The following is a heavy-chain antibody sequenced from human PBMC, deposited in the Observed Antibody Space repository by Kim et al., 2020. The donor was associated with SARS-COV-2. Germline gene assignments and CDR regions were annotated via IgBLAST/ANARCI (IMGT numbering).Heavy chain of an antibody. CDR2: IYYSGST. D-gene: IGHD5-12*01. J-gene: IGHJ4*02. CDR1: GGSISSGGYY. Sequence: SETLSLTCTVSGGSISSGGYYWSWIRQHPGKGLEWIGYIYYSGSTYYNPSLKSRVTISVDTSKNQFSLKLSSVTAADTAVYYCARTRGVDSGYDLPLAYYFDYWGQGTLVTVSS. CDR3: ARTRGVDSGYDLPLAYYFDY. V-gene: IGHV4-31*03.